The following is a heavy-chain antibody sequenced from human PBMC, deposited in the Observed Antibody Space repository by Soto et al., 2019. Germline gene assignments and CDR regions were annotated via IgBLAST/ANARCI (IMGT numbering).Heavy chain of an antibody. Sequence: SETLSLTCTVSGGSISSYYWSWIRQPPGKGLEWIGYIYYSGSTNYNPSLKSRVTISVDTSKNQFSLKLSSVTAADTAVYYCARQVATLGIFDYWGQGTLVTVSS. V-gene: IGHV4-59*08. D-gene: IGHD5-12*01. CDR1: GGSISSYY. J-gene: IGHJ4*02. CDR2: IYYSGST. CDR3: ARQVATLGIFDY.